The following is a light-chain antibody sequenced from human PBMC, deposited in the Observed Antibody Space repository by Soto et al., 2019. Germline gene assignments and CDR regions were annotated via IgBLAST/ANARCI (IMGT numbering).Light chain of an antibody. Sequence: EMVMTQSPAALSVSPGERVTLSCRASESVSRNLAWYQQKPGQAPRLLIYDASSRATGIPDRFSGGGSGTDFTLTISRLEPEDFAVYYCQQFSSYPLTFGGGTKVDIK. CDR1: ESVSRN. CDR3: QQFSSYPLT. J-gene: IGKJ4*01. CDR2: DAS. V-gene: IGKV3-20*01.